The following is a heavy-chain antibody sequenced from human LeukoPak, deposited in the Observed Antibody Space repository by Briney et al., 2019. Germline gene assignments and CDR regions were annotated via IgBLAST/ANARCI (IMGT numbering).Heavy chain of an antibody. J-gene: IGHJ4*02. CDR3: AKDEGYDFWSGYYPPLGY. CDR1: GFTFSSYA. CDR2: ISYDGSNK. V-gene: IGHV3-30-3*01. D-gene: IGHD3-3*01. Sequence: GGSLRLSCAASGFTFSSYAMNWVRQAPGKGLEWVALISYDGSNKNYADSVKGRFTISRDNSKNTLYLQMNSLRAEDTAVYYCAKDEGYDFWSGYYPPLGYWGQGTLVTVSS.